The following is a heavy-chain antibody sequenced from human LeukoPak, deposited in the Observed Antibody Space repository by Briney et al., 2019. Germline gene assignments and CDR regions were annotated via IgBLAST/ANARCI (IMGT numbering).Heavy chain of an antibody. J-gene: IGHJ6*04. CDR1: GFTFSSYG. D-gene: IGHD6-13*01. Sequence: GRSLRLSCAASGFTFSSYGMHWVRQAPGKGLEWVAVISYGGSNKYYADSVKGRFTISRDNSKNTLYLQMNSLRAEDTAVYYCAKALVAAAGERRPQEIYYGMDVWGKGTTVTVSS. CDR3: AKALVAAAGERRPQEIYYGMDV. CDR2: ISYGGSNK. V-gene: IGHV3-30*18.